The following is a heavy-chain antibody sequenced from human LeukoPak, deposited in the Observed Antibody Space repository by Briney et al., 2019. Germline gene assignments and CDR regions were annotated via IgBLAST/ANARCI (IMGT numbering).Heavy chain of an antibody. Sequence: SETLSLTCTVSGGSISSSSYYWGWIRQPPGKGLEWIGSIYYSGSTYYNPSLKSRVTISVDTSKNQFSLKLSSVTAADTAVYYCARRASYDFWSGYFDYWGQGTLVTVSS. CDR2: IYYSGST. J-gene: IGHJ4*02. CDR1: GGSISSSSYY. V-gene: IGHV4-39*01. CDR3: ARRASYDFWSGYFDY. D-gene: IGHD3-3*01.